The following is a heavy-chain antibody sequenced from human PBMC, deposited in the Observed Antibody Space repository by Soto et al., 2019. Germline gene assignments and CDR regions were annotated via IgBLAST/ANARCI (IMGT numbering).Heavy chain of an antibody. J-gene: IGHJ4*02. CDR1: GGSISSSSYY. CDR3: ARITSSKAMVF. V-gene: IGHV4-39*01. CDR2: IYYSGST. D-gene: IGHD5-18*01. Sequence: SETLSLTCTVSGGSISSSSYYWGWIRQPPGKGLEWIGSIYYSGSTYYNPSLKSRVTISVDTSKNQFSLKLSSVTAADTAVYYCARITSSKAMVFWGQGTLVTVSS.